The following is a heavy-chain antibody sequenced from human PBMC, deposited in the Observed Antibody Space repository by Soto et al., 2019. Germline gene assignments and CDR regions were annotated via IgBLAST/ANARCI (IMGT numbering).Heavy chain of an antibody. CDR3: TTRGALGY. V-gene: IGHV3-15*07. CDR1: DLSFSNAY. D-gene: IGHD2-15*01. J-gene: IGHJ4*02. CDR2: IKSKTDGGTI. Sequence: EVQLVESGGGLVKPGGSLRLSCAASDLSFSNAYINWVRQAPGKGLEWVGRIKSKTDGGTIDYAAPVKGRFIISRDDSSNTVYLQRNSLKAEDAAVYYCTTRGALGYWGQGTLVTVSS.